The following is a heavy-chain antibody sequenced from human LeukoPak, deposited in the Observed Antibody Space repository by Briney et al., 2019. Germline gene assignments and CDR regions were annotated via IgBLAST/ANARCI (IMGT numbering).Heavy chain of an antibody. CDR1: GFTVSSNY. CDR3: ARDGYSSPVDY. Sequence: GSLRLSCAVSGFTVSSNYMSWVRQAPGKGLEWVSVIYSGGSTYYADSVKGRFTISSDNSKNTLYLQMNSLRAEDTAVYYCARDGYSSPVDYWGQGTLVTVSS. V-gene: IGHV3-53*01. D-gene: IGHD6-19*01. CDR2: IYSGGST. J-gene: IGHJ4*02.